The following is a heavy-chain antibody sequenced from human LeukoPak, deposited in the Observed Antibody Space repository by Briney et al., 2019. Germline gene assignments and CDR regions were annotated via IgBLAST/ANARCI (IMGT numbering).Heavy chain of an antibody. D-gene: IGHD4-23*01. J-gene: IGHJ4*02. CDR1: GGTFSSYA. Sequence: SVKVSCKASGGTFSSYAISWVRQAPGQGLEWMGGIIPIFGTANYAQKFQGRVTITTDESTSTAYMELSSLRSEDTAVYYRARQYGGNSGCISWGQGTLVTVSS. CDR2: IIPIFGTA. CDR3: ARQYGGNSGCIS. V-gene: IGHV1-69*05.